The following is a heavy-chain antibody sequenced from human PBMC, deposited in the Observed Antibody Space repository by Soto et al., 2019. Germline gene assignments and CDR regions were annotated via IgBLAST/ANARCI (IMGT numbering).Heavy chain of an antibody. Sequence: SETLSLTCTVSGGSISSGDYYWSWIRQPPGKGLEWIGYIYYSGSTYYNPSLKSRVTISVDTSKNQFSLKLSSVTAADTAVYYCARDGYYSNYYWFDPWGQGTLVTVSS. V-gene: IGHV4-30-4*01. CDR1: GGSISSGDYY. CDR3: ARDGYYSNYYWFDP. D-gene: IGHD4-4*01. J-gene: IGHJ5*02. CDR2: IYYSGST.